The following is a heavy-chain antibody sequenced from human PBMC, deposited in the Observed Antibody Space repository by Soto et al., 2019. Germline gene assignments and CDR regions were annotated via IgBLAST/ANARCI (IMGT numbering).Heavy chain of an antibody. D-gene: IGHD1-26*01. V-gene: IGHV1-18*04. J-gene: IGHJ4*02. Sequence: QVQLVQSGAEVKKPGASVKVSCKASGYTFTSYGISWVRQAPGQGLEWMGWISAYNGNTNYARKLEGRVTMTTDTSTRTAYMERGRLRFDHTAVYYFAMQLVGATTFDYRGQGTLVTVSS. CDR1: GYTFTSYG. CDR2: ISAYNGNT. CDR3: AMQLVGATTFDY.